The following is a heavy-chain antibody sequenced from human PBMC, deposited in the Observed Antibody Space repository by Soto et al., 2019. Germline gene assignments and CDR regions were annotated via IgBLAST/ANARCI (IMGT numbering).Heavy chain of an antibody. CDR2: ITSDTNYM. D-gene: IGHD1-26*01. Sequence: EVQLVESGGGLVRPGGSLRLSCAASGFSFNTYTMNWVRQAPGKGLEWVSSITSDTNYMNYADSVKGRFTISRDNAKNSLYLQMNSLRAADTAVYYCARGGWDLLDFYFWGQGTLVTVSS. CDR1: GFSFNTYT. J-gene: IGHJ4*02. V-gene: IGHV3-21*01. CDR3: ARGGWDLLDFYF.